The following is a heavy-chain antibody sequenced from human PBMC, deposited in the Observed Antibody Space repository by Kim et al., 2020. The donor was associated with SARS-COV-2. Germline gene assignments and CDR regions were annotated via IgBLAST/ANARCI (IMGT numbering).Heavy chain of an antibody. CDR3: ARDSGYDAYYYGMDV. CDR2: IDPSDSYI. D-gene: IGHD5-12*01. Sequence: GESLKISCQGSGYRFTSNWISWVRQMPGKGLEWMGRIDPSDSYINYSPSFQGHVTISADKSISTAYLQWSSLKAADTAMYYCARDSGYDAYYYGMDVWGQGTTVTVSS. J-gene: IGHJ6*02. CDR1: GYRFTSNW. V-gene: IGHV5-10-1*01.